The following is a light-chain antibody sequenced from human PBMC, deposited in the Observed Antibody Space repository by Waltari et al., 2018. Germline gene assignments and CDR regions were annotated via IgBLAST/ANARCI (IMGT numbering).Light chain of an antibody. J-gene: IGLJ3*02. CDR3: QSADSSGTYWM. CDR1: PLPHQH. Sequence: SYELTQPPPVSVSPGQPARITSSGEPLPHQHTNWYQQKPGQAPVLVIYKDTERPSGIPERFSGSSSGTTVTLTISGLQAEDEADYYCQSADSSGTYWMFGGGTKLTVL. CDR2: KDT. V-gene: IGLV3-25*03.